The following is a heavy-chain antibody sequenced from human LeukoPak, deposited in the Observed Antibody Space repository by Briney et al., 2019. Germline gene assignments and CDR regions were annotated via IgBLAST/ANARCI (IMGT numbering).Heavy chain of an antibody. CDR1: GVSITNYY. CDR3: ARDYLVGAPLDS. J-gene: IGHJ4*02. D-gene: IGHD1-26*01. V-gene: IGHV4-4*07. CDR2: MYISGST. Sequence: SETLSLTCTVSGVSITNYYWAWIRQPAGKGLEWIGRMYISGSTNYNPALKSRVTISIDKTKNQFSLRLRSVTAADTAVYYCARDYLVGAPLDSWGQGILVTVPS.